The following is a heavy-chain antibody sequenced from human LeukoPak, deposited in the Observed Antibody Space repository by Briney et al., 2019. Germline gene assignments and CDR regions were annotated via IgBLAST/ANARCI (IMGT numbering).Heavy chain of an antibody. CDR3: ARVNDILTGYSFDY. D-gene: IGHD3-9*01. CDR1: GGSISSYY. Sequence: SETLSLTCTASGGSISSYYWSWIRQPPGKGLEWIGYIYYSGSTNYNPSLKSRVTISVDTSKNQFSLKLSSVTAADTAVYYCARVNDILTGYSFDYWGQGTLVTVSS. CDR2: IYYSGST. J-gene: IGHJ4*02. V-gene: IGHV4-59*01.